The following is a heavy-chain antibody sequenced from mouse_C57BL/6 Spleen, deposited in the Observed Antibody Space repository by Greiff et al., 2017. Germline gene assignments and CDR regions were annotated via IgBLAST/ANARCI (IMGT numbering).Heavy chain of an antibody. CDR1: GYSITSGYD. D-gene: IGHD2-4*01. CDR3: ARGDYDPWFAY. CDR2: ISYSGST. Sequence: VQLKESGPGMVKPSQSLSLTCTVTGYSITSGYDWHWIRHFPGNKLEWMGYISYSGSTNYNPSLKSRISITHDTSKNHFFLKLNSVTTEDTATYYCARGDYDPWFAYWGQGTLVTVSA. J-gene: IGHJ3*01. V-gene: IGHV3-1*01.